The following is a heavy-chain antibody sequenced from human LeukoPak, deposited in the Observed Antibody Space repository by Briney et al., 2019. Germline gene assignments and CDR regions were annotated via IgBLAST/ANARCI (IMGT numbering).Heavy chain of an antibody. CDR2: ISWNSGSI. CDR1: GFTFDDYA. CDR3: ARDIYGYFDL. D-gene: IGHD3-16*01. J-gene: IGHJ2*01. V-gene: IGHV3-9*01. Sequence: PGRSLRLSCAASGFTFDDYAMHWVRQAPGKGLEWVSGISWNSGSIGYADSVKGRFTISRDNAKNSLYLQMNSLRAEDTALYYCARDIYGYFDLWGRGTLVTVSS.